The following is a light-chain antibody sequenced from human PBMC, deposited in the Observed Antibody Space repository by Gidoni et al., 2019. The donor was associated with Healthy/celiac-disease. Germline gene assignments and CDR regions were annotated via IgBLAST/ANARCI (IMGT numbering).Light chain of an antibody. V-gene: IGKV4-1*01. J-gene: IGKJ1*01. CDR2: WAS. CDR3: QQYYSTPRT. CDR1: QSLLYSSNNKNY. Sequence: DLVMTQAPDSLAVSLGERATSNCMSSQSLLYSSNNKNYLAWYPQKPGQPPKLLIYWASTRESGVPDRFSGSGSGTDFTLTISSLQAEDVAVYYCQQYYSTPRTFGQGTKVEIK.